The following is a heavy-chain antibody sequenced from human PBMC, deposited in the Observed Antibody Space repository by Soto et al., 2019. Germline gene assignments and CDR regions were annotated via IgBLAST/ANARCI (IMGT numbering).Heavy chain of an antibody. CDR1: GGTFSSYA. D-gene: IGHD2-15*01. CDR3: ALLLGGVDSNWFDP. V-gene: IGHV1-69*06. J-gene: IGHJ5*02. CDR2: IIPIFGTA. Sequence: GASVKVSCKASGGTFSSYAISWVRQAPGQGLEWMGGIIPIFGTANYAQKFQGRVTITADKSTSTAYMELSSLRSEDTAVYYCALLLGGVDSNWFDPWGQGTLVTVSS.